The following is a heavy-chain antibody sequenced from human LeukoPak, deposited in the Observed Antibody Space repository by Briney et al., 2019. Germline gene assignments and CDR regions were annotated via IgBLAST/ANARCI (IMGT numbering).Heavy chain of an antibody. CDR2: IWYDGSNK. V-gene: IGHV3-33*08. D-gene: IGHD1-1*01. CDR1: GFTFSSYW. CDR3: ARDPGTTSGSLDY. Sequence: GGSLRLSCAASGFTFSSYWMSWVHQAPGKGLEWVAVIWYDGSNKYYADSVKGRFTISRDNSKNTLYLQMNSLRAEDTAVYYCARDPGTTSGSLDYWGQGTLVTVSS. J-gene: IGHJ4*02.